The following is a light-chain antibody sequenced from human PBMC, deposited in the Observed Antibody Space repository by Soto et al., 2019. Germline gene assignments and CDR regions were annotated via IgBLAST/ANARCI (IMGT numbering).Light chain of an antibody. J-gene: IGLJ2*01. V-gene: IGLV2-14*01. Sequence: QSALTQPASVSGSPGQSITISCTGTSSDIGAYKYVSWYQQHPGRAPKLMIYEVIHRPSGVSSRFSGSKSGKTASLSISGLQADDEADYYCSSYTSSRTRVFGGGTKLTVL. CDR2: EVI. CDR3: SSYTSSRTRV. CDR1: SSDIGAYKY.